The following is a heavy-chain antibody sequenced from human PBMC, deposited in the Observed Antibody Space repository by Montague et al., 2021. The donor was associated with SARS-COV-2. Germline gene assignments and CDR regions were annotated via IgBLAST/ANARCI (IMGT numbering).Heavy chain of an antibody. J-gene: IGHJ6*03. Sequence: SETRSLTCAVHGTSFSGYYWNWIRQPPGKGLEWIGEINHGGSTKYSPSLKSRFTISADTSKNQFSLKLTSVAAADTAVYYCARLRDGVVPSPILGVGPYYSYYYMDVWGRGTTVTVSS. D-gene: IGHD3-10*01. CDR3: ARLRDGVVPSPILGVGPYYSYYYMDV. CDR1: GTSFSGYY. CDR2: INHGGST. V-gene: IGHV4-34*01.